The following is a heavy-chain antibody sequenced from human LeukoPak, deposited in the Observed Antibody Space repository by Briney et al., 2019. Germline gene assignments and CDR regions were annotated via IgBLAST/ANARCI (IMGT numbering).Heavy chain of an antibody. V-gene: IGHV5-51*01. CDR3: AARMKLGYCSGGSCYPI. CDR1: GDSFTSYW. Sequence: GGSLKISCKGSGDSFTSYWIGWVRQMPGKGLEWMGIIFPGDSDTRYSPSFQGQITNSADKYISTAYLQWSSLKASDTAMYYCAARMKLGYCSGGSCYPIWGQGTMVTVSS. J-gene: IGHJ3*02. CDR2: IFPGDSDT. D-gene: IGHD2-15*01.